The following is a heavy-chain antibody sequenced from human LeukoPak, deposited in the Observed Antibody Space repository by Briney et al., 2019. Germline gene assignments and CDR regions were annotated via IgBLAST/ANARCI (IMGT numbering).Heavy chain of an antibody. CDR2: IHYSGTT. V-gene: IGHV4-39*07. D-gene: IGHD1-14*01. Sequence: PSETLSLTCTVSGGSISSSSYYWGWTRPPPGKGMELIGSIHYSGTTYYNPSLKSRVTISLDTCKNQFSLKLTSVTAADTAVYYCAAMRYGRDYYYGMDVWGQGTTVTVSS. CDR3: AAMRYGRDYYYGMDV. CDR1: GGSISSSSYY. J-gene: IGHJ6*02.